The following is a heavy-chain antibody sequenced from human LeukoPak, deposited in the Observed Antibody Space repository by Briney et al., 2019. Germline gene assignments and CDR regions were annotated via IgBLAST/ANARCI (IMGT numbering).Heavy chain of an antibody. CDR2: ISGTGSST. CDR3: AKGRYYYGSGSYYNRPYYGMDV. J-gene: IGHJ6*02. D-gene: IGHD3-10*01. V-gene: IGHV3-23*01. Sequence: GGSLRLSCAASGLTFSNYAMSWVRQAPGKGLEWVSVISGTGSSTYYADSVKGRFSISRDNSKNTLYLQMNSLRAEDTAVYYCAKGRYYYGSGSYYNRPYYGMDVWGQGTTVTVSS. CDR1: GLTFSNYA.